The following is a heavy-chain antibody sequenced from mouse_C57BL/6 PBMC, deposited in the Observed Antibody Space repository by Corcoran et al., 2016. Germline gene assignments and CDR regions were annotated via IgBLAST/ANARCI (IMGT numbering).Heavy chain of an antibody. V-gene: IGHV14-2*01. CDR1: GFNIKDSY. CDR3: ARGTTVVAPRDY. CDR2: IDPEAGET. D-gene: IGHD1-1*01. J-gene: IGHJ2*01. Sequence: EVQLQQSGAELVKPGASVKLSCTASGFNIKDSYMHWVKQRTEQGLEWIGRIDPEAGETKYAPKFQVKATITADTSSNTAYLQLSSLTSEDTAVYYCARGTTVVAPRDYWGQGTTLTVSS.